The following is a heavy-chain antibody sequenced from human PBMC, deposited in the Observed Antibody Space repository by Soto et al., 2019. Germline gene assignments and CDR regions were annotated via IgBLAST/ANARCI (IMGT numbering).Heavy chain of an antibody. CDR1: GGSISSYY. CDR2: IYYSGST. V-gene: IGHV4-59*01. CDR3: ARLRASAGSSDP. D-gene: IGHD6-13*01. Sequence: SETLSLTCSVSGGSISSYYWSWIRQPPGKGLEWIGYIYYSGSTNYNPSLKSRVTISVDTSKNQFSLKLSSVTAADTAVYYCARLRASAGSSDPWGKGTRVIASS. J-gene: IGHJ5*02.